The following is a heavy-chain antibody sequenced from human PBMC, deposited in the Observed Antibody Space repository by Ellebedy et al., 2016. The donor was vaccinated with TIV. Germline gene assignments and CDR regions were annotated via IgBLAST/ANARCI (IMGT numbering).Heavy chain of an antibody. J-gene: IGHJ3*02. CDR1: GDTFKSYT. D-gene: IGHD1-14*01. CDR2: IIPAFGST. CDR3: AREGGTLGKYRSI. V-gene: IGHV1-69*13. Sequence: SVKVSCTTSGDTFKSYTITWVRRAPGQGLEWMGRIIPAFGSTVYAQRFQDRVTFTADDFTTTAYMEVTGLRSEDTAVYFCAREGGTLGKYRSIWGQGTMVTVSS.